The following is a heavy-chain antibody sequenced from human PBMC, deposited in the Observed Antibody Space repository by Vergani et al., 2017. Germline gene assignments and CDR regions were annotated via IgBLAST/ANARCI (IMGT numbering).Heavy chain of an antibody. V-gene: IGHV3-21*01. CDR3: ARDRYSYGYFDY. J-gene: IGHJ4*02. CDR2: ISSSSSYI. Sequence: EVQLVESGGGLVKPGGSLRLSCAASGFTFSSYSMNWVRQAPGKGLEWVSSISSSSSYIYYADSVKGRFTISRDNAKNSLYLQMNSLRAEDTAVYYCARDRYSYGYFDYWGQGTLVTVSS. CDR1: GFTFSSYS. D-gene: IGHD5-18*01.